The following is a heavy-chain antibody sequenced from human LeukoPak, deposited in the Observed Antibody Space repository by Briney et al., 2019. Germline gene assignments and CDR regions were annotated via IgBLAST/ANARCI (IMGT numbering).Heavy chain of an antibody. CDR1: GYSFTSYW. CDR2: IYPGDSDA. J-gene: IGHJ4*02. V-gene: IGHV5-51*01. D-gene: IGHD3-22*01. Sequence: GESLKISCKGSGYSFTSYWIGWVRQMPGKGLEWMGIIYPGDSDARYSPSFQGQVTISADKSISTAYLQWSSLKASDTAMYYCARHHDSSGYYPRFDYWGQGTLVTVSS. CDR3: ARHHDSSGYYPRFDY.